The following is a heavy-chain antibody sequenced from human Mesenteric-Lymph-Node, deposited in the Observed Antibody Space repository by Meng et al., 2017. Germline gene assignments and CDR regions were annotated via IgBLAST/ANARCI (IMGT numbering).Heavy chain of an antibody. CDR2: ISSGGTTI. V-gene: IGHV3-11*04. Sequence: GGSLRLSCAASGFTFRDYYMSWIRQAPGKGLEWVSYISSGGTTIHSADSVKGRFTISRDNAKNSLYLQMNSLGAEDTAVYYCARAEGYSSVPSDAFDIWGQGTMVTVSS. CDR1: GFTFRDYY. CDR3: ARAEGYSSVPSDAFDI. J-gene: IGHJ3*02. D-gene: IGHD6-19*01.